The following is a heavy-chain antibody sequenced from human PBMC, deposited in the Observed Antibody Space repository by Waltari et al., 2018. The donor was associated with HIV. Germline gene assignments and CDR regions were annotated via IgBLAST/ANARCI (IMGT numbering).Heavy chain of an antibody. V-gene: IGHV1-2*02. J-gene: IGHJ4*02. CDR1: GYTFTRYY. Sequence: QVQLVQSGAEVKKPGASVKVSCKASGYTFTRYYMHWVRQAPGQGLEWVGWINPNSGGTNYAQKCQGRVTMTRDTSSSTAHMELGRLRSDDTAVYYCARADYYGSGSQDYWGQGTLVTVSS. D-gene: IGHD3-10*01. CDR2: INPNSGGT. CDR3: ARADYYGSGSQDY.